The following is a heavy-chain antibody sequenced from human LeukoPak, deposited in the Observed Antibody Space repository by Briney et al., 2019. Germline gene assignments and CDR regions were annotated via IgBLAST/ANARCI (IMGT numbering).Heavy chain of an antibody. D-gene: IGHD2-2*02. CDR2: IRSKPNNYAT. V-gene: IGHV3-73*01. J-gene: IGHJ4*02. Sequence: GGSLRLSCAASGFTFSGAAMHWVRQASGKGPEWVGHIRSKPNNYATAYAASVKGRFTISRDDSKNTAYLQMNSLKIEDTAVYYCTTFSDCTSSICYTNYWGQGTLVTVSS. CDR1: GFTFSGAA. CDR3: TTFSDCTSSICYTNY.